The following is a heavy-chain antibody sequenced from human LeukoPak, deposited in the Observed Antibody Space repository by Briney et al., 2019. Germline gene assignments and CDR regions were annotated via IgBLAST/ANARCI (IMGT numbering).Heavy chain of an antibody. CDR3: AKDSQEYDSSGYYSPFDY. CDR1: GFTFSSSA. CDR2: ISNNGGYT. J-gene: IGHJ4*02. V-gene: IGHV3-23*01. Sequence: GGSLRLSCAASGFTFSSSAMSWVRQAPGKGLEWVSAISNNGGYTYYADSVQGRFTISRDNSKSTLCLQMNSLRAEDTAVYYCAKDSQEYDSSGYYSPFDYWGQGTLVTVSS. D-gene: IGHD3-22*01.